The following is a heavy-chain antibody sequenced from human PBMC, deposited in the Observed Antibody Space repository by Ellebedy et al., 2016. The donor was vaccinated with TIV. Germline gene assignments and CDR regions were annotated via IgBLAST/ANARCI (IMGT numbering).Heavy chain of an antibody. V-gene: IGHV3-21*01. D-gene: IGHD2-21*01. CDR2: IRSDGINV. CDR3: AREIYTGEGGDYFDS. Sequence: GESLKISCATSRFTFSTYTMAWVRQGPGKGLEWVSSIRSDGINVDYADSVKGRFTISRDNAKDLLYLQMNSLRADDTAVYFCAREIYTGEGGDYFDSWGQGTLVTVSS. J-gene: IGHJ4*02. CDR1: RFTFSTYT.